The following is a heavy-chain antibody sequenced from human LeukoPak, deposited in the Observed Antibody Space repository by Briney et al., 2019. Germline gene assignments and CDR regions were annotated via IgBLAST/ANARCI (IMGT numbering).Heavy chain of an antibody. CDR1: GGSISSYY. D-gene: IGHD3-22*01. CDR2: IYYSGST. Sequence: PSETLSLTCTVSGGSISSYYWSWIRQPPGKGLEWIGYIYYSGSTNYNPSLKSRVTISVDTSKNQFSLKLSSVTAADTAVYYCARVVEDTTKYYGMDVWGQGTTVTVSS. CDR3: ARVVEDTTKYYGMDV. V-gene: IGHV4-59*08. J-gene: IGHJ6*02.